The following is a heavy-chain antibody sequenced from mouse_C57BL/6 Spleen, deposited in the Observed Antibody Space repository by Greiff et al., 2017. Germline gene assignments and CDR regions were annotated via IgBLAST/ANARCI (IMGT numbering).Heavy chain of an antibody. CDR3: GGEYYGSSYGDY. J-gene: IGHJ2*01. Sequence: QVQLQQSGPELVKPGASVKISCKASGYTFTDYYINWVKQRPGQGLEWIGWIYPRSGNTKYNEKFKGKATLTVDTSSSTAYMQLSSLTSEDSAVYFCGGEYYGSSYGDYWGQGTTLTVSS. CDR1: GYTFTDYY. D-gene: IGHD1-1*01. V-gene: IGHV1-84*01. CDR2: IYPRSGNT.